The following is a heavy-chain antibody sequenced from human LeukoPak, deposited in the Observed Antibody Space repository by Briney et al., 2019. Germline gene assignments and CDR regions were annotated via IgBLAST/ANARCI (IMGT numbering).Heavy chain of an antibody. CDR2: IIPIFGTA. V-gene: IGHV1-69*05. Sequence: SVKVSCKASGGTFSSYAISWVRQAPGKGLEWMGGIIPIFGTANYAQKFQGRVTITTDESTSTAYMELSSLRTEDTAVYYCARDRGGSYTHDAFDIWGQGTMVTVSS. D-gene: IGHD1-26*01. CDR1: GGTFSSYA. CDR3: ARDRGGSYTHDAFDI. J-gene: IGHJ3*02.